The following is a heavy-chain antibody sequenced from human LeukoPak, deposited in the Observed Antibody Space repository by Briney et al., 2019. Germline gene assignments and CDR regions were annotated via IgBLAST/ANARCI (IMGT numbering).Heavy chain of an antibody. CDR2: ISSSSSTI. J-gene: IGHJ4*02. Sequence: PGGSLRLSCAASGFTFSSCSMNWVRQAPGKGLEWVSYISSSSSTIYYADSVKGRFTISRDNAENSLYLQMNSLRAEDTAVYYCARLYDFWSGYSPLPYWGQGTLVTVSS. CDR3: ARLYDFWSGYSPLPY. D-gene: IGHD3-3*01. V-gene: IGHV3-48*01. CDR1: GFTFSSCS.